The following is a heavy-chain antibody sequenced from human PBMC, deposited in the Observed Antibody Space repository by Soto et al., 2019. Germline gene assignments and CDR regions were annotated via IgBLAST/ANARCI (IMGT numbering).Heavy chain of an antibody. CDR2: ISGSGGST. V-gene: IGHV3-23*01. J-gene: IGHJ5*01. CDR3: AKDCPYYYGSGSRNWFDP. CDR1: GFTFSSYA. Sequence: PGGSLRLSCAASGFTFSSYAMSWVRQAPGKGLEWVSAISGSGGSTYYADSVKGRFTISRDNSKNTLYLQMNSLRAEDTAVYYCAKDCPYYYGSGSRNWFDPWGQGTLDTVSS. D-gene: IGHD3-10*01.